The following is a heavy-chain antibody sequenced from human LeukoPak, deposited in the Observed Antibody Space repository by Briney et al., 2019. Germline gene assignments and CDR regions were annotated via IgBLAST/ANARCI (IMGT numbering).Heavy chain of an antibody. J-gene: IGHJ4*02. V-gene: IGHV4-39*01. D-gene: IGHD2-15*01. Sequence: NASETLSLTCTVSGGSISSSSYYWGWIRQPPGKGLEWIGSIYYSGSTYYNPSLKSRVTISVDTSKNQFSLKLSSVTAADTAVYYCARGRFVGPCKFDYWGQGTLVTVSS. CDR3: ARGRFVGPCKFDY. CDR1: GGSISSSSYY. CDR2: IYYSGST.